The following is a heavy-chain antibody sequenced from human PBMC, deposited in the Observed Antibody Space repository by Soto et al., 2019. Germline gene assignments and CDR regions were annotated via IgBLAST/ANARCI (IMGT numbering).Heavy chain of an antibody. D-gene: IGHD5-18*01. V-gene: IGHV4-61*08. CDR1: GGSVSSGDYY. CDR2: IYYSGST. CDR3: ARIPVDTSMIYWLDP. J-gene: IGHJ5*02. Sequence: SETLSLTCTVSGGSVSSGDYYWSWIRQPPGKGLEWIGNIYYSGSTNYNTSLKSRATISVDTSKKQFSLKASSATAADTAGYYCARIPVDTSMIYWLDPWGQGTLVTVS.